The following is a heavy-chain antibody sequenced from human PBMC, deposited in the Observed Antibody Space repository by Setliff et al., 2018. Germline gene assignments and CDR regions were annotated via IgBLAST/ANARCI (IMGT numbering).Heavy chain of an antibody. CDR1: GYTFTGYY. Sequence: GASVKVSCKASGYTFTGYYMHWVRQAPGQRPEWMGSINPYEGSTTYTQKLQGRVAMTRDMSSNTVYMELSSLTSEDTAVYYCARDWSSGFHFDHWGQGTLVTVSS. J-gene: IGHJ4*02. CDR3: ARDWSSGFHFDH. CDR2: INPYEGST. D-gene: IGHD3-22*01. V-gene: IGHV1-46*04.